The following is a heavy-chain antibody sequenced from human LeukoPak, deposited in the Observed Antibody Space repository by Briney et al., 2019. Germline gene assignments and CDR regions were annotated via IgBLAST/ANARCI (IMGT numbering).Heavy chain of an antibody. Sequence: ASVKVPCKASGYTFTSYGISWVRQAPGQGLEWMGLISAYSGNTNFARRLQGRVTMTTDTSTSTAYMELRSLRSDDTAVYFCARGADTGSYGSLVYFDYWGQGTLVTVSS. CDR3: ARGADTGSYGSLVYFDY. CDR1: GYTFTSYG. CDR2: ISAYSGNT. J-gene: IGHJ4*02. D-gene: IGHD1-26*01. V-gene: IGHV1-18*01.